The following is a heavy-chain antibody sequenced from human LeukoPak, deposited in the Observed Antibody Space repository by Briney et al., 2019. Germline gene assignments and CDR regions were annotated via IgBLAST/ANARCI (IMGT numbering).Heavy chain of an antibody. Sequence: GGSLRLSCAASGFTFSSSAMSWVRQAPGKGLEWVANIKQDGSEKYYVDSVKGRFTISRDNAKNSLYLQMNSLRAEDTAVYYCARGLLWFGESGKVDYWGQGTLVTVSS. CDR3: ARGLLWFGESGKVDY. CDR2: IKQDGSEK. V-gene: IGHV3-7*01. CDR1: GFTFSSSA. D-gene: IGHD3-10*01. J-gene: IGHJ4*02.